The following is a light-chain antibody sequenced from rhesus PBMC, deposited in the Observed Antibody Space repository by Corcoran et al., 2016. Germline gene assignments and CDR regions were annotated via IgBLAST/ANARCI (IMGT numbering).Light chain of an antibody. V-gene: IGKV1-25*01. CDR2: EAS. CDR1: QGITND. Sequence: DIQMTQSPSSLSASVGDRVTITCRASQGITNDLAWYQQKPGETPKLLIYEASSLHSGLPSRFSGSGSGTDFTLTISSLQPEDFATYYCQHYYSTPFTVGPGTKLDIK. CDR3: QHYYSTPFT. J-gene: IGKJ3*01.